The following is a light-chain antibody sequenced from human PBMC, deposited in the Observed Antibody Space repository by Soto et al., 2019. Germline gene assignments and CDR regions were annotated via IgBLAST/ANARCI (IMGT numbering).Light chain of an antibody. CDR2: RAS. V-gene: IGLV1-47*01. CDR3: AAWDDTLNGLV. Sequence: QSVLTQPPSASGTPGQRVTISCSGSSSNIGSNYVYSYQQVPGTAPRLLMYRASQRPSGVPSRFSGSKSGTSASLAISGLRSADEADYYCAAWDDTLNGLVFGGGTKLTVL. CDR1: SSNIGSNY. J-gene: IGLJ2*01.